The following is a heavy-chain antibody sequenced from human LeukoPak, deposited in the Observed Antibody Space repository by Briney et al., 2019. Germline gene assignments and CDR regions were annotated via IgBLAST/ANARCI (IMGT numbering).Heavy chain of an antibody. CDR1: GFTFSSSG. Sequence: PGGSLRLSCAASGFTFSSSGMNWVRQAPGKGLEWVSSIISSRTYIYYAASVKGRFTISRDNAKNSLCLQMNSLRAEDTAVYYCAGPTHVYGDYGVAFGFNLPARWGQGTLVTVSS. V-gene: IGHV3-21*01. J-gene: IGHJ4*02. D-gene: IGHD4-17*01. CDR2: IISSRTYI. CDR3: AGPTHVYGDYGVAFGFNLPAR.